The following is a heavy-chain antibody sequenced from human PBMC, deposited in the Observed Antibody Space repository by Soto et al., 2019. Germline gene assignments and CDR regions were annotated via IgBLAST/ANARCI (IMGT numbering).Heavy chain of an antibody. CDR1: GFTFSSYW. CDR3: ARAKLAAMPDELADYFDY. V-gene: IGHV3-74*01. J-gene: IGHJ4*02. CDR2: INSDGSST. Sequence: GGSLRLSCAASGFTFSSYWMHWVRQAPGKGLVWVSRINSDGSSTSYADSVKGRFTISRDNAKNTLYLQMNSLRAEDTAVYYCARAKLAAMPDELADYFDYWGQGTLVTVSS. D-gene: IGHD2-2*01.